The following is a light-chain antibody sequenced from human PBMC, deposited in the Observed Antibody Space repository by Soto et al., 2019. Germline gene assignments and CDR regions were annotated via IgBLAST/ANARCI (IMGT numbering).Light chain of an antibody. Sequence: SVLTQPPSVSGAPGQRVTISCTGSSSNIGAPYDVHWYQHLPGTAPKLLIYGSTNRPSGVPGRFSGSKSGTSASLAITGLQAEDEADYYCQSYDSSLSGYVFGAGTKVTVL. V-gene: IGLV1-40*01. CDR3: QSYDSSLSGYV. CDR1: SSNIGAPYD. CDR2: GST. J-gene: IGLJ1*01.